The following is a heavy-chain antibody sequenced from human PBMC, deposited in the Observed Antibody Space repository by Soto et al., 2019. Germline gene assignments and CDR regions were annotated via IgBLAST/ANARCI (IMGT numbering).Heavy chain of an antibody. J-gene: IGHJ6*02. CDR3: ARTPGPEVAASLEYYYFSGMDV. D-gene: IGHD2-15*01. V-gene: IGHV5-51*01. CDR1: GYSFTSYW. CDR2: IHPGDSDT. Sequence: PGESLKISCEASGYSFTSYWIGWVRQMPGKGLEWMGIIHPGDSDTEYSPSFQGQVTISVDKSITTAYLQWSSLKASDTAMYYCARTPGPEVAASLEYYYFSGMDVWGQGTTVTVSS.